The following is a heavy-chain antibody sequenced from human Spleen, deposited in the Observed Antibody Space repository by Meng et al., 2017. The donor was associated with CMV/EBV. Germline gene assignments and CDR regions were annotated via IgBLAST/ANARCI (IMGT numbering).Heavy chain of an antibody. V-gene: IGHV1/OR15-3*01. D-gene: IGHD5-24*01. CDR3: ARSKLGDGYNFYYFDY. Sequence: QVHLGQSGAEVKKPGASVKVSCKASGYTFTGYYMHWVRQAPGQGLEWMGRINVGNGDTKFSQKVQGRVTITADKSTSTAYMELSSLRSEDTAVYYCARSKLGDGYNFYYFDYWGQGTLVTV. CDR1: GYTFTGYY. CDR2: INVGNGDT. J-gene: IGHJ4*02.